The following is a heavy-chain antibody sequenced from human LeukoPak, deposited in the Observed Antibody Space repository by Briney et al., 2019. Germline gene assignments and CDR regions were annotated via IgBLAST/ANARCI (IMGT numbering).Heavy chain of an antibody. CDR1: GFIFSNYG. V-gene: IGHV3-48*01. CDR2: IRGNSETI. J-gene: IGHJ4*02. CDR3: ARGGSDNYYSAINY. Sequence: GGSLRLSCTASGFIFSNYGMNWVRQAPGKGLEWISYIRGNSETIHYADSVKGRFTISRDNSKNTLYLQMDSLRAEDTAIYYCARGGSDNYYSAINYWGQGTLVTVSS. D-gene: IGHD3-10*01.